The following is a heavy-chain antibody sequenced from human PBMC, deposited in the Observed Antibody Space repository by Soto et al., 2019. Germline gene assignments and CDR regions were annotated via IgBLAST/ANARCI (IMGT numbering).Heavy chain of an antibody. J-gene: IGHJ4*02. V-gene: IGHV3-30*03. D-gene: IGHD6-19*01. CDR2: ISYDGSNK. CDR3: AIHSSGLDY. Sequence: QVQLVESGGGVVQPGRSLRLSCAASGFTFSSYGMHWVRQAPGKGLEWVAVISYDGSNKYYADSVKGRFTISRDNSKNTLYLQMNSLRAEDTAVYYCAIHSSGLDYWGQGTLVTVSS. CDR1: GFTFSSYG.